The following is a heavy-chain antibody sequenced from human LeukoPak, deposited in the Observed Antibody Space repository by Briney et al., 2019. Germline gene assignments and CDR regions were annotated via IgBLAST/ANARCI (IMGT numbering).Heavy chain of an antibody. D-gene: IGHD3-10*01. V-gene: IGHV3-74*01. J-gene: IGHJ3*01. CDR3: ARHIYGAGSPTGGAFDV. CDR1: GFTFSNYW. CDR2: IDSDGTTT. Sequence: GGSLRLSCAASGFTFSNYWIHWVRQVPGKGLVWVSRIDSDGTTTRYADSVKGRFTISRDNAKNTVYLQMNSLTAEDTAVYYCARHIYGAGSPTGGAFDVWGQGTMVTVSS.